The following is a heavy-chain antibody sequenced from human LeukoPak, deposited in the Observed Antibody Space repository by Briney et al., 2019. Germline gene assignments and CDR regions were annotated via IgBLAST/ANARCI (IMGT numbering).Heavy chain of an antibody. CDR2: INPSGGST. CDR3: ATLGYCSSTSCPRSFDP. Sequence: ASVKVSCKAFGYTFTSYGISWVRQAPGQVLEWMGIINPSGGSTSYAQKFQGRVTMTRDTSTSTVYMELSSLRSEDTAVYYCATLGYCSSTSCPRSFDPWGQGTLVTVSS. V-gene: IGHV1-46*01. CDR1: GYTFTSYG. J-gene: IGHJ5*02. D-gene: IGHD2-2*01.